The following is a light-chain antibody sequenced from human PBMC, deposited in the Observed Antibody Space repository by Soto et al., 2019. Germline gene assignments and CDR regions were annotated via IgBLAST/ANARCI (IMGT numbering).Light chain of an antibody. J-gene: IGKJ1*01. V-gene: IGKV1-5*03. CDR3: QQYNSYS. Sequence: DIQMTQSPSTLSASVGDRVTITCRASQSISSWLAWYQQKPGKAPKLLIYKASSLESGVPLRFSGSGSGTKFTLTISRLEAYEFATYYCQQYNSYSFGQGTKVEIK. CDR2: KAS. CDR1: QSISSW.